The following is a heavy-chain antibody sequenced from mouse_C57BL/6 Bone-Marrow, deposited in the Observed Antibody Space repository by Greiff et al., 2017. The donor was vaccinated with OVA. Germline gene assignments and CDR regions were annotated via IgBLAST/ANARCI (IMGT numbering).Heavy chain of an antibody. CDR2: IWSGGST. CDR1: GFSLTSYG. CDR3: ARGPYYYGSSLDY. D-gene: IGHD1-1*01. V-gene: IGHV2-2*01. Sequence: QVQLKQSGPGLVQPSQSLSITCTVSGFSLTSYGVHWVRQSPGKGLEWLGVIWSGGSTDYNAAFISRLSISKDNSKSQVFFKMNSLQADDTAIYYCARGPYYYGSSLDYWGQGTTLTVSS. J-gene: IGHJ2*01.